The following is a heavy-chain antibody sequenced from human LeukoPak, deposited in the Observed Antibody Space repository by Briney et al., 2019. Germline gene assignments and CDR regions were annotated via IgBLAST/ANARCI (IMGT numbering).Heavy chain of an antibody. J-gene: IGHJ4*02. CDR1: GXTFSNYW. CDR3: LRPFDS. V-gene: IGHV3-74*01. Sequence: GGSLRLSCGASGXTFSNYWMHWVRQAPGKGLVWVSRINGDGSITHYADSVKGRFTISRDNAKNTLYLQMNSLSAGDTAVYYCLRPFDSWGQGTLVTVSS. CDR2: INGDGSIT.